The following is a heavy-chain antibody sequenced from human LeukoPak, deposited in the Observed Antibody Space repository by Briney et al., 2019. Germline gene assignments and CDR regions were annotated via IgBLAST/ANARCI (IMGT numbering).Heavy chain of an antibody. V-gene: IGHV4-59*01. D-gene: IGHD2/OR15-2a*01. Sequence: SETLSLTCIVSGGSISSYYWSWIRQPPGKGLEWIGNFYYTGITNYNPSLKSRVTISVDVSKNQFSLNLNSVTAADTAVYYCARGDSVDSTASGSYYFDFWGQGTLVTVSS. J-gene: IGHJ4*02. CDR1: GGSISSYY. CDR3: ARGDSVDSTASGSYYFDF. CDR2: FYYTGIT.